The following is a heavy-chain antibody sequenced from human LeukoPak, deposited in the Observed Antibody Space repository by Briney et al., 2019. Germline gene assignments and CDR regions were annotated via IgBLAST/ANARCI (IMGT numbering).Heavy chain of an antibody. CDR2: MYYRGST. CDR1: GGSISSSSHY. D-gene: IGHD1-1*01. CDR3: ARPVQLERPPPLIGYYYMDV. Sequence: SETLSLTCTVSGGSISSSSHYWGWLRQPPGKGLEWIGSMYYRGSTYHNPSLKSRVTISVDTSKNQFSLKLRAVTAADTAVYYCARPVQLERPPPLIGYYYMDVWGKGTTVTVS. J-gene: IGHJ6*03. V-gene: IGHV4-39*07.